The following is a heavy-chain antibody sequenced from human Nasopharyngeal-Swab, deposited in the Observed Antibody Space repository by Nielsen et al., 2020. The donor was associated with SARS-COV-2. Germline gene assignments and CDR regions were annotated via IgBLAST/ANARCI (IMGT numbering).Heavy chain of an antibody. CDR1: GSSFTSYW. CDR3: ARRPSAYCSGGSCYSPNSDYYYGMDV. Sequence: GGSLRLSCKGSGSSFTSYWIGWVRQMPGKGLEWMGIIYPGDSDTRYSPSFQGQVTISADKSISTAYLQWSSLKASDTAMYYCARRPSAYCSGGSCYSPNSDYYYGMDVWGQGTTVTVSS. D-gene: IGHD2-15*01. CDR2: IYPGDSDT. V-gene: IGHV5-51*01. J-gene: IGHJ6*02.